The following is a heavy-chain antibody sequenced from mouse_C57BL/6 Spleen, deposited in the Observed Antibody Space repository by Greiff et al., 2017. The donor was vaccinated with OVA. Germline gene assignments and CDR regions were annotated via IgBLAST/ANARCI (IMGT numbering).Heavy chain of an antibody. CDR2: INYDGSSS. Sequence: EVQVVESEGGLVQPGSSMKLSCTASGFTFSDYYMAWVRQVPEKGLEWVANINYDGSSSYYLDSLKSRFIISRDNAKNILYLQMSRLKSEDTATYYCARDGDYDGYFDVWGTGTTVTVSS. J-gene: IGHJ1*03. D-gene: IGHD2-4*01. CDR1: GFTFSDYY. CDR3: ARDGDYDGYFDV. V-gene: IGHV5-16*01.